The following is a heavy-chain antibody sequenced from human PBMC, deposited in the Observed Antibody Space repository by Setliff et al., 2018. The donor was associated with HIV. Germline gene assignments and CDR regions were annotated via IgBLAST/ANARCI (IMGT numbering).Heavy chain of an antibody. J-gene: IGHJ6*03. D-gene: IGHD6-13*01. CDR2: IYYSGST. CDR1: GGSISSSSYY. Sequence: SETLSLTCTVSGGSISSSSYYWGWIRQPPGKGLEWIGSIYYSGSTYYNPSLKSRVTISVDTSKNQFSLKLSSVTAADTAVYYCACGAAAGTDYYYMDLWGGGTTVTVSS. CDR3: ACGAAAGTDYYYMDL. V-gene: IGHV4-39*01.